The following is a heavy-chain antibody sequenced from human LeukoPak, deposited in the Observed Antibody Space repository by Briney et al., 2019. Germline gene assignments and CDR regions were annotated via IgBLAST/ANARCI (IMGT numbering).Heavy chain of an antibody. CDR2: INPNSGGT. CDR1: GYTFTGYY. J-gene: IGHJ3*02. V-gene: IGHV1-2*02. Sequence: ASVKVSCKASGYTFTGYYMHWVRQAPGQGLEWMGWINPNSGGTNYAQKFQGRVTMTRDTSISTAYMELSRLRSDDTAVYYCARDWGHSDAFDIWGEGTMVTVSS. CDR3: ARDWGHSDAFDI. D-gene: IGHD3-16*01.